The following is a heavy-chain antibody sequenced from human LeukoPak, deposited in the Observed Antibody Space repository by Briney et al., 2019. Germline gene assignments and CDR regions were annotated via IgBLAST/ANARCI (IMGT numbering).Heavy chain of an antibody. D-gene: IGHD3-22*01. V-gene: IGHV1-18*01. CDR3: ARETYYYDSSGYQYYMDV. CDR2: ISAYNGNS. J-gene: IGHJ6*03. CDR1: GGTSNSHA. Sequence: ASVKVSCKASGGTSNSHAISWVRQAPGQGLEWMGWISAYNGNSNYAQKLQGRVTMTTDTSTSTAYMELRSLRSDDTAVYYCARETYYYDSSGYQYYMDVWGKGTTVTVSS.